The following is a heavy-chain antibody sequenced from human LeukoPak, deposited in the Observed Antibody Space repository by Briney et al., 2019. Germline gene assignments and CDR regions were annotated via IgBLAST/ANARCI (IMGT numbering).Heavy chain of an antibody. V-gene: IGHV3-23*01. Sequence: GGSLRLSCAASGFAFRDYAMSWVRQVTGEALEWVATVSGDGSQTYDSVSLKGRFTISRDNFDNTVYLRMSGLRAEDTAIYYCAKAIDSRGHWYERGADYWGQGTPVTVSS. D-gene: IGHD2-21*02. J-gene: IGHJ4*02. CDR3: AKAIDSRGHWYERGADY. CDR1: GFAFRDYA. CDR2: VSGDGSQT.